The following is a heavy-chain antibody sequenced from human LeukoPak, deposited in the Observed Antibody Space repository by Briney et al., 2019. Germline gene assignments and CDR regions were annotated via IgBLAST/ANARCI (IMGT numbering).Heavy chain of an antibody. Sequence: ASVKVSCKASGYTFTSYDINWVRQATGQGLEWMGWMNPNSGNTGYAQKFQGRVTMTRNTSISTAYMELSSLRSEDTAVYYCARGQGPHYYYGMDVWGQGTTVTVSS. CDR2: MNPNSGNT. V-gene: IGHV1-8*01. CDR3: ARGQGPHYYYGMDV. CDR1: GYTFTSYD. J-gene: IGHJ6*02.